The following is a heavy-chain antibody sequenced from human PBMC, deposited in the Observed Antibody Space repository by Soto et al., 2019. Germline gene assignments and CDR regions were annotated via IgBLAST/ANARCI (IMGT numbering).Heavy chain of an antibody. Sequence: SETLSLTCTVSGGSISSYYWSWIRQPPGKGLEWIGYIYYSGSTNYNPSLKSRVTISVDTSKNQFSLKLSSVTAADTAVYYCARERDYCSGGSCYSDYYYYYMDVWGKGTTVTVSS. V-gene: IGHV4-59*01. J-gene: IGHJ6*03. CDR1: GGSISSYY. CDR3: ARERDYCSGGSCYSDYYYYYMDV. D-gene: IGHD2-15*01. CDR2: IYYSGST.